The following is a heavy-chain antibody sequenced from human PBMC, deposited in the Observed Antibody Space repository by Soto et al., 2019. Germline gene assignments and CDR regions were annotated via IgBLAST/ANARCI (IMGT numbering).Heavy chain of an antibody. Sequence: SETLSLTCTVSGAPVNGGDYYWTWIRQHPEQGLEWIGYIYYSWSTNYNPSFQNRIIISQDRSSSQFSLTLRSVTGADTAIYYCASALPDAKTIGHNWFDPWGQGTLDTVSS. CDR3: ASALPDAKTIGHNWFDP. J-gene: IGHJ5*02. V-gene: IGHV4-31*03. CDR2: IYYSWST. D-gene: IGHD2-2*01. CDR1: GAPVNGGDYY.